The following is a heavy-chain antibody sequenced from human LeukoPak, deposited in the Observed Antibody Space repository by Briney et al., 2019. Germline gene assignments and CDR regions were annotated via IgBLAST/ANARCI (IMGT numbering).Heavy chain of an antibody. J-gene: IGHJ6*02. CDR2: ISWNSGSI. V-gene: IGHV3-9*01. Sequence: PGGSLRLSCAASGFTFDDYAMHWVRQAPGKGLEWVSGISWNSGSIGYADSVKGRLTISRDNAKNSLYLQMSSLRAEDTALYYCAKDNRGSMVYYGMDVWGQGTTVTVSS. D-gene: IGHD3-16*01. CDR3: AKDNRGSMVYYGMDV. CDR1: GFTFDDYA.